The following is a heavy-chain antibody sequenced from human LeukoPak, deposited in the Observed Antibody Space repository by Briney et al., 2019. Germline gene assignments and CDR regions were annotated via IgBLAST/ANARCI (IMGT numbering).Heavy chain of an antibody. CDR3: AGDNPPYYDIFDY. CDR1: GGSISSYY. CDR2: IYYSGST. V-gene: IGHV4-59*01. J-gene: IGHJ4*02. D-gene: IGHD3-9*01. Sequence: SETLSLTCTVSGGSISSYYWNWIRQPPGKGLEWIGYIYYSGSTNYNPSLKNRVTISADTSKNQFSLKLSSVTAADTAVYYCAGDNPPYYDIFDYWGQGILVTVSS.